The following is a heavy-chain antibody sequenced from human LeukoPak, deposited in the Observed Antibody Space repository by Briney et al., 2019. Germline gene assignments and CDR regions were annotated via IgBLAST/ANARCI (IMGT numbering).Heavy chain of an antibody. D-gene: IGHD5-24*01. CDR1: RGTFSSYA. J-gene: IGHJ4*02. CDR3: ARDDREMATVSLGLDY. V-gene: IGHV1-69*01. CDR2: ITPIFGKV. Sequence: SVKVSCKASRGTFSSYALSWVRQAPGQGLEWMGGITPIFGKVNYAQKLQGRVTITADESTSTAYMELTSLKSEDTAIHYCARDDREMATVSLGLDYWGQGTLVTVSS.